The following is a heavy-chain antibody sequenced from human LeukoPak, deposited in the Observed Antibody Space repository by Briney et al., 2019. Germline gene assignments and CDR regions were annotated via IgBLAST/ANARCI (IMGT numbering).Heavy chain of an antibody. CDR1: GFTFSLYA. V-gene: IGHV3-23*01. Sequence: GESLRLSCAVSGFTFSLYAMSWVRQAPGKGLEWVSGISGRGVGTTYADSVKGRFTISRDNSKNTLSLQMNSLRAEDTAVYYCAKDSSNYHYQSSGYPQDYWGQGTLVTVSS. CDR2: ISGRGVGT. J-gene: IGHJ4*02. CDR3: AKDSSNYHYQSSGYPQDY. D-gene: IGHD3-22*01.